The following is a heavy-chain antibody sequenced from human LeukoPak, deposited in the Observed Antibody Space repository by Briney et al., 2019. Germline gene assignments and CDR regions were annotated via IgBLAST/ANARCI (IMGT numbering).Heavy chain of an antibody. D-gene: IGHD3-22*01. V-gene: IGHV1-18*01. CDR3: ARDLSSDWRNPHYFDY. Sequence: ASVKVSCKASGYTYRSYGISWVRQAPGQGLEWMGWISVYNGNTNYAQKLQGRVTMTTDTSTSTAYMELRSLRSDDTAVYYCARDLSSDWRNPHYFDYWGQGTLVTVSS. J-gene: IGHJ4*02. CDR1: GYTYRSYG. CDR2: ISVYNGNT.